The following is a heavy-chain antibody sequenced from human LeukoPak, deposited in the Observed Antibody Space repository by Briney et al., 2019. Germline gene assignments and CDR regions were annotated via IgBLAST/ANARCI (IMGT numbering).Heavy chain of an antibody. V-gene: IGHV4-34*01. CDR1: GGSFSGCY. Sequence: SETLSLTCAVYGGSFSGCYWSWIRQPPGKGLEWIGEINHSGSTNYNPSLKSRVTISVDTSKNQFSLKLSSVTAADTAVYYCARGLLDYWGQGTLVTVSS. J-gene: IGHJ4*02. CDR2: INHSGST. CDR3: ARGLLDY.